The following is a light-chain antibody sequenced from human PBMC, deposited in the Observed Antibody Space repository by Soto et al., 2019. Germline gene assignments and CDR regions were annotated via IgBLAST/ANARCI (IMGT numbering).Light chain of an antibody. V-gene: IGKV1D-12*01. CDR2: AAS. CDR1: QGISNW. CDR3: QQGKSFHFT. J-gene: IGKJ3*01. Sequence: DIQMTQSPSSVSASVGDRVSITCRASQGISNWLAWYQQKPGRAPKLLIYAASSLQSGVSSRFSGSGSGTDFTLTISSLQHEDFETYYCQQGKSFHFTLRPGTKVDI.